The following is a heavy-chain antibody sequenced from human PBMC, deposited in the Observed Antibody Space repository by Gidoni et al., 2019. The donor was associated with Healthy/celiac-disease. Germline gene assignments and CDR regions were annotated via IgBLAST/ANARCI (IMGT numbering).Heavy chain of an antibody. J-gene: IGHJ6*02. CDR1: GFTFSSYA. CDR2: ISGSGGST. V-gene: IGHV3-23*01. Sequence: EVQLLESGGGLVQPGGSLRLSCAASGFTFSSYAMSWVRQAPGKGLEWVSAISGSGGSTYYADSVKGRFTISRDNSKNTLYLQMNSLRAEDTAVYYCVVVPAATYYYYYGMDVWGQGTTVTVSS. D-gene: IGHD2-2*01. CDR3: VVVPAATYYYYYGMDV.